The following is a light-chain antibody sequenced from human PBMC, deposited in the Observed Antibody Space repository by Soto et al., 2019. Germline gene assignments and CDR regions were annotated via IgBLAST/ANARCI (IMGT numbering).Light chain of an antibody. J-gene: IGLJ1*01. Sequence: QSALTQPASVSGSPGQSITISCTGTSRDVDAYNYVSWYQQYPGKAPKLMIYDVSNRPSGVSNRSSGSKSGDTASLTISGLQAEDEADYYCGSYTTSSNYVFGTGTKLTVL. CDR1: SRDVDAYNY. CDR2: DVS. CDR3: GSYTTSSNYV. V-gene: IGLV2-14*01.